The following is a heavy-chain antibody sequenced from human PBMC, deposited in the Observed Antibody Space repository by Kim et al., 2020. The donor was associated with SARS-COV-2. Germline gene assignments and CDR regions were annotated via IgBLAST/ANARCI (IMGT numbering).Heavy chain of an antibody. J-gene: IGHJ4*02. CDR1: GFTFSSYS. D-gene: IGHD2-21*01. CDR2: ISSSSSYI. Sequence: GGSLRLSCAASGFTFSSYSMNWVRQAPGKGLEWVSSISSSSSYIYYADSVKGRFTISRDNAKNSLYLQMNSLRAEDTAVYYCAREGYCGGDCYAYWGQGTLVTVSS. CDR3: AREGYCGGDCYAY. V-gene: IGHV3-21*01.